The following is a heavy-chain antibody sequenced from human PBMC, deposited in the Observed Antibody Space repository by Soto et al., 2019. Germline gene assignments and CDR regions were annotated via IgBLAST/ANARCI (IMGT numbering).Heavy chain of an antibody. CDR1: GDSISSANNY. D-gene: IGHD5-12*01. CDR3: ARGRGYSYGLDP. J-gene: IGHJ5*02. CDR2: ISYSETT. Sequence: QVQLQESGPGLVKPSQTLSLTCTVSGDSISSANNYWSWIRQPPGEGLEWIGFISYSETTSYSPSLKIRPAISLDTSKNQFSLSLTSVTAAHTDVYYCARGRGYSYGLDPWGQGTLVTVSS. V-gene: IGHV4-30-4*01.